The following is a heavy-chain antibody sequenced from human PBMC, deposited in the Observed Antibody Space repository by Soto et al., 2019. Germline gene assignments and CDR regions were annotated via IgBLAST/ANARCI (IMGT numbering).Heavy chain of an antibody. CDR1: GYTFTSYA. V-gene: IGHV1-3*01. CDR2: INAGNGNT. CDR3: ARPQYCSSTSCYTMGSGREGYYYYGMDV. Sequence: QVPLVQSGAEVKKPGASVKVSCKASGYTFTSYAMHWVRQAPGQRLEWMGWINAGNGNTKYSQKFQGRVTITRDTSASTAYMELSSLRSEDTAVYYCARPQYCSSTSCYTMGSGREGYYYYGMDVWGQGTTVTVSS. J-gene: IGHJ6*02. D-gene: IGHD2-2*02.